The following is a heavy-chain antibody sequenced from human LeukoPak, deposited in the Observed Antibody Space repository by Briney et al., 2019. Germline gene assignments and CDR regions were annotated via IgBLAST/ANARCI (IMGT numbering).Heavy chain of an antibody. V-gene: IGHV3-30-3*01. CDR2: RSYYGSNK. D-gene: IGHD1-26*01. J-gene: IGHJ4*02. Sequence: SLSLSCAASGFYFSTYSMYWVRQAPAKGQGLVSVRSYYGSNKYYADSVKGRFTISRDNSENSLSLQMNSLRAEDTAVYYCARDRQTSVRSYVFDYWGKGTLVSVSS. CDR1: GFYFSTYS. CDR3: ARDRQTSVRSYVFDY.